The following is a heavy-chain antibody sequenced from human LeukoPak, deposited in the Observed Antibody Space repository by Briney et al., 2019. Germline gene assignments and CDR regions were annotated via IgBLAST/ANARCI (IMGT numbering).Heavy chain of an antibody. CDR3: AKGGITIFGVVIIRGYYFDY. CDR1: GFTFSSYG. J-gene: IGHJ4*02. D-gene: IGHD3-3*01. V-gene: IGHV3-30*02. Sequence: GGSLRLSCAASGFTFSSYGMHWVRQAPGKGLEWVAFIRYDGSNKYYADSVKGRFTISRDNSKNTLYLQMNSLRAEDTAVYYCAKGGITIFGVVIIRGYYFDYWGQGTLVTVSS. CDR2: IRYDGSNK.